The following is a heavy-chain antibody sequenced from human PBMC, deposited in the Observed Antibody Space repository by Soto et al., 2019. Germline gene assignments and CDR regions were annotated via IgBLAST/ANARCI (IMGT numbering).Heavy chain of an antibody. J-gene: IGHJ3*02. CDR2: TYYRSKWIS. V-gene: IGHV6-1*01. CDR1: GDSIYTASVA. D-gene: IGHD2-15*01. CDR3: ARGRDSAFEI. Sequence: SQTLSLTCAISGDSIYTASVAWNWIRQSPSRGLEWLGRTYYRSKWISDYAVSVKSRILINPDTPKNQFSLQLNSVTPEDTAVYYCARGRDSAFEIWGQGTMVTGSS.